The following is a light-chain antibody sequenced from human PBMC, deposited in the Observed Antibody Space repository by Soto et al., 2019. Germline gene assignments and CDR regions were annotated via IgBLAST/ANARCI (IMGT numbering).Light chain of an antibody. CDR1: QGVSSN. CDR2: GAS. Sequence: EVAMTQSPATLSVSPGKRAILSCRTSQGVSSNLAWYQQKPGLPPRLLIYGASTRATGIPARFSGSGSGTEFTLTISSLQSEDFAVYYCQQYDNRPPFTFGPGTKVDIK. CDR3: QQYDNRPPFT. V-gene: IGKV3-15*01. J-gene: IGKJ3*01.